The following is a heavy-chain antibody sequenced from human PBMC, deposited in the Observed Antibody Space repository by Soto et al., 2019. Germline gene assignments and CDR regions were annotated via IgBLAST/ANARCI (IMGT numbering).Heavy chain of an antibody. Sequence: EVQLVESGGGLVKPGGSLRVSCAAAGFTFSQAWMNWVRQAPGKGLEWVGRIKTKAESETIDYAAPVKGRFTISRDDSNNTLFLQMNSLKTEDTAVYYCTTDGADYYDGSGYYSEYWGQGTLVTVSS. V-gene: IGHV3-15*07. CDR2: IKTKAESETI. CDR3: TTDGADYYDGSGYYSEY. J-gene: IGHJ4*02. CDR1: GFTFSQAW. D-gene: IGHD3-22*01.